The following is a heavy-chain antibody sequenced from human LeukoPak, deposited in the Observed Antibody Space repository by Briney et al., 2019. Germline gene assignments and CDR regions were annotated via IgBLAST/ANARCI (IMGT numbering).Heavy chain of an antibody. J-gene: IGHJ4*02. Sequence: GGSLRLSCAASGFTFSSYGMHWVRQAPGKGLEWVAFIRYDGSIKYYADSVKGRFTISRDNSKNTLYLQMNSLRAEDTAVYYCAREAAGQLVLFDYWGQGTLVTVTS. CDR2: IRYDGSIK. D-gene: IGHD6-13*01. CDR3: AREAAGQLVLFDY. CDR1: GFTFSSYG. V-gene: IGHV3-30*02.